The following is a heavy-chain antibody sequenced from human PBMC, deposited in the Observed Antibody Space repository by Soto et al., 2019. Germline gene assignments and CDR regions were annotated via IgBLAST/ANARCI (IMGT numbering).Heavy chain of an antibody. CDR2: ISGSGGST. Sequence: GGSLRLSCAASGFTFSSYAMSWVRQAPGKGLEWVSAISGSGGSTYYADSVKGRFTISRDNSKNTLYLQMNSLRAEDTAVYYCAKSWTTVTTGGLAFFDYWGQGTLVTVSS. CDR3: AKSWTTVTTGGLAFFDY. CDR1: GFTFSSYA. V-gene: IGHV3-23*01. D-gene: IGHD4-17*01. J-gene: IGHJ4*02.